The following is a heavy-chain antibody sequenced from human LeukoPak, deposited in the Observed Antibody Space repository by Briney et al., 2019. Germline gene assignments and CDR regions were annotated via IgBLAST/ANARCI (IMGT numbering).Heavy chain of an antibody. CDR1: GGSFSGHY. V-gene: IGHV4-34*01. Sequence: SETLSLTCAVYGGSFSGHYWTWIRQAPGKGLEWIGEITHTGSTNYNPSPKSRVTISVDTSKNQFSLKLTSVSAADTAVYHCARGRTGAAALDFWGPGTLVTVSS. CDR3: ARGRTGAAALDF. D-gene: IGHD2-2*01. CDR2: ITHTGST. J-gene: IGHJ4*02.